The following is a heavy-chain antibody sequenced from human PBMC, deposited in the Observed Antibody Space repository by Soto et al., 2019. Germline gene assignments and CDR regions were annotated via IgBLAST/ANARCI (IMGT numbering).Heavy chain of an antibody. CDR1: GFTFSSYS. J-gene: IGHJ1*01. V-gene: IGHV3-48*02. Sequence: AGGSLRLSCAASGFTFSSYSMNWVRQAPGKGLEWVSYISSSSSTIYYADSVKGRFTISRDNAKNSLYLQMNSLRDEDTAVYYCARSSHSSGWTEYFQHWGQGTLVTVSS. D-gene: IGHD6-19*01. CDR3: ARSSHSSGWTEYFQH. CDR2: ISSSSSTI.